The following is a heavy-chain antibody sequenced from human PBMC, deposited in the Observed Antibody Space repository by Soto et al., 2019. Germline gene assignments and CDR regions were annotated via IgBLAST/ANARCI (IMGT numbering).Heavy chain of an antibody. V-gene: IGHV3-53*01. CDR2: IYSGGST. CDR1: GFTVSSNY. CDR3: ASEYYYYGMDV. Sequence: GGSLILSCAASGFTVSSNYMSWVRQAPGKGLEWVSVIYSGGSTYYADSVKGRFTISRDNSKNTLYLQMNSLRAGDTAVYYCASEYYYYGMDVWGQGTTVTV. J-gene: IGHJ6*02.